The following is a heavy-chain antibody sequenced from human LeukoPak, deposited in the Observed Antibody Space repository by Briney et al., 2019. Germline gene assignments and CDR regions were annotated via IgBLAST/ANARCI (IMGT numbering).Heavy chain of an antibody. CDR2: INSDSTTI. CDR3: ASSTGAVDY. CDR1: GFTFSTYS. Sequence: PGGSLRLSCVASGFTFSTYSMNWVRQAPGKGLEWVSYINSDSTTIYYADSVKGRFTISRDNAKNSLYLQMNSLRAEDTAVYYCASSTGAVDYWGQGTMVTVSS. D-gene: IGHD1-26*01. J-gene: IGHJ4*02. V-gene: IGHV3-48*01.